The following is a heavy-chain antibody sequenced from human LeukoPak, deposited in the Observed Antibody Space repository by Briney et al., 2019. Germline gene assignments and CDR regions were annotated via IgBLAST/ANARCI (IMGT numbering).Heavy chain of an antibody. Sequence: GVSLSLSCAFSGYTFKNYNMKCVRQARGKGRECVSSISSSSSYIYCAHSVKGRFTISRDNAKNSLYLQMNSLRAEDTAVYYCARGRFSGSSDFDYWGQGTLVTVSS. CDR1: GYTFKNYN. J-gene: IGHJ4*02. V-gene: IGHV3-21*01. CDR3: ARGRFSGSSDFDY. D-gene: IGHD1-26*01. CDR2: ISSSSSYI.